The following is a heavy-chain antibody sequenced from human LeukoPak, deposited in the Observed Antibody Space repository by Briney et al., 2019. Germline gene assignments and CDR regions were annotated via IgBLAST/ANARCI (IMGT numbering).Heavy chain of an antibody. Sequence: GGSLRLSCAASGFTFSNYWMHWVRQAPGKGLVWVSRIFSDGSSTSYADSVKGRFTISRDNAKNTLYLQMNSLRAEDTAVYYCARVAPYSSSWSPTLDYWGQGTLVTVSS. J-gene: IGHJ4*02. CDR1: GFTFSNYW. CDR2: IFSDGSST. CDR3: ARVAPYSSSWSPTLDY. D-gene: IGHD6-13*01. V-gene: IGHV3-74*01.